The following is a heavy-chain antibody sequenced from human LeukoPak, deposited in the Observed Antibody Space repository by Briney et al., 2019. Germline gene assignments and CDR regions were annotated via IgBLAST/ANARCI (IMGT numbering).Heavy chain of an antibody. Sequence: SETLSLTCAVYGGSFSGYYWSWIRQPPGKGLEWIGEINHSGSTNYNPSLKSRVTISVDMSKNQFSLKLSSVTAADTAVYYCARGGPDIVVVVTATPATNFDYWGQGTLVTVSS. J-gene: IGHJ4*02. CDR2: INHSGST. CDR1: GGSFSGYY. CDR3: ARGGPDIVVVVTATPATNFDY. D-gene: IGHD2-15*01. V-gene: IGHV4-34*01.